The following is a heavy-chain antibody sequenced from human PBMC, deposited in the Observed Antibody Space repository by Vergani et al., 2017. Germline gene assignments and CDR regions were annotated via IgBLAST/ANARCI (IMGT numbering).Heavy chain of an antibody. J-gene: IGHJ3*02. D-gene: IGHD2-21*01. CDR1: GGSFSGYY. V-gene: IGHV4-34*10. CDR3: ARGEDPDAFDI. CDR2: INHSGST. Sequence: QVQLQESGPGLVKPSETLSLTCAVYGGSFSGYYWSWIRQPPGKGLEWIGEINHSGSTNYNPSLKSRVTISVDTSKNQFSLKLSSVTAADTAVYYCARGEDPDAFDIWGQGTMVTVSS.